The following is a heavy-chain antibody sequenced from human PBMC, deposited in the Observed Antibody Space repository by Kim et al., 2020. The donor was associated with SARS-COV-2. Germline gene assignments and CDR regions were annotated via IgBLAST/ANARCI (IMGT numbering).Heavy chain of an antibody. CDR2: ISHSGSNT. D-gene: IGHD3-22*01. CDR3: AKDLSSYFDSRGFYSPFDS. V-gene: IGHV3-23*01. CDR1: GFTFSSYA. J-gene: IGHJ4*02. Sequence: GGSLRLSCAASGFTFSSYAMDWVRQAPGKGVEWVSTISHSGSNTYYADSVKGRFTISRDNSKNTLYLQMNSLRDEDTAVYYCAKDLSSYFDSRGFYSPFDSWGQGTLVTVSS.